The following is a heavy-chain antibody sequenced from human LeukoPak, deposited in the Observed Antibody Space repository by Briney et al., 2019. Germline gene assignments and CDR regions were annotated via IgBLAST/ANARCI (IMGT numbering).Heavy chain of an antibody. CDR3: TTDNYDFWSGYYTGFDY. D-gene: IGHD3-3*01. CDR2: IKSKTDGGTT. V-gene: IGHV3-15*01. J-gene: IGHJ4*02. CDR1: GFTFSNAW. Sequence: GGSLRLSCAASGFTFSNAWMSWVRQAPGKGLEWVGRIKSKTDGGTTDYAAPVKGRFTISRDDSKNTLYLQMNSLKTEDTAVYYCTTDNYDFWSGYYTGFDYWGQGTLVTVSS.